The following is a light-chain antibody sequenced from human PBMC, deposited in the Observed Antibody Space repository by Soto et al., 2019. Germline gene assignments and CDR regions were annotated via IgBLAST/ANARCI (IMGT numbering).Light chain of an antibody. CDR3: QQYNSYSPT. V-gene: IGKV1-5*03. Sequence: IQMTQSRSTLSASVGDRVAITCRASQSISVWLAWYQQEAGKAPNLLIYKASRLESGVPSRFSGSGSETEFTLTISGLQPGDSATYYCQQYNSYSPTFGQGTKVDIK. J-gene: IGKJ1*01. CDR2: KAS. CDR1: QSISVW.